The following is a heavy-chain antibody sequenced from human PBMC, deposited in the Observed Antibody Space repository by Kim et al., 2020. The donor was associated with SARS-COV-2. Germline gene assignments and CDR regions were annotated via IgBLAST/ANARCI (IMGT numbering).Heavy chain of an antibody. J-gene: IGHJ3*02. D-gene: IGHD1-1*01. CDR2: INHSGST. V-gene: IGHV4-34*01. CDR1: GGSISGYY. CDR3: AVPLQLVTPEDAFDI. Sequence: SETLSLTCAVYGGSISGYYWSWIRQPPGKGLEWIGEINHSGSTNYNPSLKSRVTISVDTSKNQFSLKLSSVTAADTAVYYCAVPLQLVTPEDAFDIWGQGTMVTVSS.